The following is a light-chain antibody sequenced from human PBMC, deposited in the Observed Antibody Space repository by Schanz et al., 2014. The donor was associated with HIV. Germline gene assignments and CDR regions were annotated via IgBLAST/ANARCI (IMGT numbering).Light chain of an antibody. Sequence: QSALTQPRSVSGSPGQSVTISCTGTYTDIGAYNYVSWYQQHPGRAPRLLIYGVNGRPSGISDRFSGSKSGTAASLTISGLQPEDEADYFCSSYTDRRTVVFGGGTKVTVL. V-gene: IGLV2-14*03. CDR2: GVN. CDR1: YTDIGAYNY. CDR3: SSYTDRRTVV. J-gene: IGLJ3*02.